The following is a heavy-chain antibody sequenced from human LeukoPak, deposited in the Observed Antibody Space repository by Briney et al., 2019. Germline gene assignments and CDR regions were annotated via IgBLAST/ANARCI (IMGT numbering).Heavy chain of an antibody. CDR3: ARDGDGYYY. CDR2: IKPDGSGT. Sequence: PGGSLRLSCAASGFTFSSYSMNWVRQVPGKGLEWVANIKPDGSGTYYVDSVKGRFTISRDNAKNSLYLQMNNLRDEDTAVYYCARDGDGYYYWGQGALVTVSS. J-gene: IGHJ4*02. D-gene: IGHD5-18*01. V-gene: IGHV3-7*01. CDR1: GFTFSSYS.